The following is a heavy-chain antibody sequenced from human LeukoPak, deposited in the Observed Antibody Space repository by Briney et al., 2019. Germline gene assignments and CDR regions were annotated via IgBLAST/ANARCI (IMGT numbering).Heavy chain of an antibody. CDR3: ARVLHKRNYDSTTYYGY. J-gene: IGHJ4*02. CDR1: GFTFSSYA. V-gene: IGHV3-30*02. CDR2: IRFDGSNK. Sequence: GGSLRLSCAASGFTFSSYAMHWVRQAPGKGLQWVAFIRFDGSNKYYADSVEGRFTISRDNAKNSLYLQMNSLRAEDTAVCYCARVLHKRNYDSTTYYGYWGQGTLVTVSS. D-gene: IGHD3-22*01.